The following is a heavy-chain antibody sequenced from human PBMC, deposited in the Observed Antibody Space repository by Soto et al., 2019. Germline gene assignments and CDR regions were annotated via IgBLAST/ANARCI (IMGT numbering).Heavy chain of an antibody. D-gene: IGHD2-2*01. J-gene: IGHJ4*02. CDR3: ATGSSTSSLDY. Sequence: SETLSLTCTVSGGSISSGGYYWIWIRQHPGKGLEWIGYIYYSGSTYYNPSLKSRVTISVDTSKNQFSLKLSSVTAADTAVYYCATGSSTSSLDYWGQGTLVTVSS. CDR1: GGSISSGGYY. V-gene: IGHV4-31*03. CDR2: IYYSGST.